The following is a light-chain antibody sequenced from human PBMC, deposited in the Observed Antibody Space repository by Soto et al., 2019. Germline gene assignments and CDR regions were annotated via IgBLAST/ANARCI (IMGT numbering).Light chain of an antibody. V-gene: IGKV3-11*01. CDR3: QQRSNWPPGLT. CDR1: QSISTY. CDR2: DVS. J-gene: IGKJ4*01. Sequence: EIVLTQSPATLSLSPGEIATLSCRASQSISTYLAWYQQKPGQAPRLLIYDVSKRAAGVPARFSGSGSWTDFTLTISRLEPEDFAVSYCQQRSNWPPGLTFGGGTKVEI.